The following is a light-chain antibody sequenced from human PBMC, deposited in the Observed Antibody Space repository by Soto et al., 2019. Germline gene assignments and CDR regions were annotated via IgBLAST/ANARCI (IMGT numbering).Light chain of an antibody. CDR2: GAS. J-gene: IGKJ1*01. Sequence: EIVMTQSPATLTVSPGERATLSCRASQRVASNLAWYQQKPGQAPRLLIYGASTRATGIPARFSGSGSGTEFTLAISRLQSEDFAVYYCQQYNNWPRTCGQGTKVDIK. V-gene: IGKV3-15*01. CDR3: QQYNNWPRT. CDR1: QRVASN.